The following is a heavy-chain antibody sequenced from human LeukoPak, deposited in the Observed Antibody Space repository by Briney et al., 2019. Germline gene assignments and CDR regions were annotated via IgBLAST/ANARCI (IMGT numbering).Heavy chain of an antibody. J-gene: IGHJ4*02. V-gene: IGHV3-30*18. CDR3: AKSYSSSWSPFFDY. D-gene: IGHD6-13*01. CDR2: ISYDGSNK. CDR1: GFIFSDYG. Sequence: GGSLRLSCPASGFIFSDYGMHWVRQAPGKGLEWVALISYDGSNKYYADSVKGRFTISRDNSKNTLYLQMNSLRAEDTAVYYCAKSYSSSWSPFFDYWGQGTLVTVSS.